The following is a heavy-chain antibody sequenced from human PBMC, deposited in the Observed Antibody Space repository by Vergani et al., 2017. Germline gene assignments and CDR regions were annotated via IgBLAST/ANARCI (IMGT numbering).Heavy chain of an antibody. V-gene: IGHV1-18*01. CDR2: ISAYNGNT. CDR3: ARESSYYYGSGSYYKGAGMDV. Sequence: QVQLVQSGAEVKKPGASVKVSCKASGYTFTSYGISWVRQAPGQGLEWMGWISAYNGNTNYAQKLQGRVTMTTDTSTSTAYMELRSLRSDDTAVYYCARESSYYYGSGSYYKGAGMDVWGQGTTVTVSS. CDR1: GYTFTSYG. J-gene: IGHJ6*02. D-gene: IGHD3-10*01.